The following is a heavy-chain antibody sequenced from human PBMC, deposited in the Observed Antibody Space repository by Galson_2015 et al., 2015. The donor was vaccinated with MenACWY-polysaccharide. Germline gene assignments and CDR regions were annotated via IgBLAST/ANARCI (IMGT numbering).Heavy chain of an antibody. D-gene: IGHD2-15*01. CDR1: GFSISTYW. Sequence: SLRLSCAASGFSISTYWMHWVRHVPGKGLMWVSRINSDGSSATYADSVRGRLTFSRDNAKNTVYLQLNSLRVEDTAVYYCARGFCRGGPCLRWGDAFDFRGQGTMVIVSS. V-gene: IGHV3-74*03. CDR2: INSDGSSA. J-gene: IGHJ3*01. CDR3: ARGFCRGGPCLRWGDAFDF.